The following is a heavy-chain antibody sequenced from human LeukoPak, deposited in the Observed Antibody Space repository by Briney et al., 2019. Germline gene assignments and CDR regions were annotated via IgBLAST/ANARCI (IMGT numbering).Heavy chain of an antibody. CDR3: ARDPGYSSGWYLGY. V-gene: IGHV3-30-3*01. J-gene: IGHJ4*02. CDR2: ISYDGSNK. CDR1: GFTFSSYA. D-gene: IGHD6-19*01. Sequence: GGSLRLSCAPSGFTFSSYAMHWVRQAPGKGLEWVAVISYDGSNKYYADSVKGRFTISRDNSKNTLYLQMNSLRAEDTAVYYCARDPGYSSGWYLGYWGQGTLVTVSS.